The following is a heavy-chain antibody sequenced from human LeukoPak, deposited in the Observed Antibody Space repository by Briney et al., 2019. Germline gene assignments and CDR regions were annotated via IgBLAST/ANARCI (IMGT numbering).Heavy chain of an antibody. Sequence: SETLSLTCAVYGGSFSGYYWSWIRQPPGKGLEWIGEINHSGSTNYSPSLKSRVTISVDTSKNQFSLKLSSVTAADTAVYYCARGLLCSGGSCYKAIDYWGQGTLVTVSS. CDR2: INHSGST. CDR3: ARGLLCSGGSCYKAIDY. V-gene: IGHV4-34*01. D-gene: IGHD2-15*01. J-gene: IGHJ4*02. CDR1: GGSFSGYY.